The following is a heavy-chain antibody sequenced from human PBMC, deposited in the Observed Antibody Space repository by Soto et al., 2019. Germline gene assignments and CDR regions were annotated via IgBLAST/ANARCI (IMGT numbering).Heavy chain of an antibody. D-gene: IGHD5-18*01. CDR3: ARDQTSGTAMVYGMDV. CDR2: IYYSGST. V-gene: IGHV4-31*03. Sequence: PSETLSLTCTFSGGSISSGGYYWSWIRHHPGKGLEWIGYIYYSGSTYYNPSLKSRVTISVDTSKNQLSLKLSSVNAADTAVYYCARDQTSGTAMVYGMDVWGQGSTVT. CDR1: GGSISSGGYY. J-gene: IGHJ6*02.